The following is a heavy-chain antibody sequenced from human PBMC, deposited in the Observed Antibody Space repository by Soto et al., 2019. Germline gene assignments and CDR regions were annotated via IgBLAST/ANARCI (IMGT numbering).Heavy chain of an antibody. CDR1: GYTFTSYA. J-gene: IGHJ3*02. V-gene: IGHV1-3*01. D-gene: IGHD6-13*01. CDR2: INAGNGNT. Sequence: GASVKVSCKASGYTFTSYAMHWVRQAPGQRLEWMGWINAGNGNTKYSQKFQGRVTMTRNTSISTAYMELSSLRSEDTAVYYCARMDSSSWYGLGAFDIWGQGTMVTVSS. CDR3: ARMDSSSWYGLGAFDI.